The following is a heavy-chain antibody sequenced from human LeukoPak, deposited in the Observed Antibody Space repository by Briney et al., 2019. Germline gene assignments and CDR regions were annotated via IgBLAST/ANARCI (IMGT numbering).Heavy chain of an antibody. J-gene: IGHJ4*02. Sequence: GASVKVSCKASGGTFSSYAISWVRQAPGQGLEWMGGIIPIFGTANYAQKFQGRVTITTDESTSTAYMELSSLRSEDTAVYYCARNARGCIAARPFDYWGQGTLVTVSS. CDR1: GGTFSSYA. D-gene: IGHD6-6*01. CDR2: IIPIFGTA. CDR3: ARNARGCIAARPFDY. V-gene: IGHV1-69*05.